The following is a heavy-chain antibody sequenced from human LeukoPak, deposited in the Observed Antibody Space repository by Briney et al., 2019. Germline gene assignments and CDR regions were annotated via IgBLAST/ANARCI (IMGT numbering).Heavy chain of an antibody. D-gene: IGHD3-22*01. V-gene: IGHV4-59*08. Sequence: SETLSLTCTVSGGSISSYYWSWIRQPPGKGLEWIGYIYYSGSTNYNPSLKSRVTISVDTSKNQFSLKLSSVTAADTAVYYCARSLRDRVYYDSSGYSDAFDIWGQGTMVTVSS. CDR1: GGSISSYY. J-gene: IGHJ3*02. CDR3: ARSLRDRVYYDSSGYSDAFDI. CDR2: IYYSGST.